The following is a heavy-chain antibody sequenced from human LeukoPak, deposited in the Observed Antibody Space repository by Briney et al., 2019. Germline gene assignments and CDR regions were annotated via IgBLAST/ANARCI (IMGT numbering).Heavy chain of an antibody. D-gene: IGHD6-13*01. CDR2: ISSSSSYI. V-gene: IGHV3-21*01. CDR3: ARDSAAAGIVLDY. CDR1: GFTFSSYS. Sequence: SGGSLRLSCAASGFTFSSYSMNWVRQAPGKGLEWVSSISSSSSYIYYADSEKGRFTISRDNAKSSLYLQMNSLRAEDTAVYYCARDSAAAGIVLDYWGQGTLVTVSS. J-gene: IGHJ4*02.